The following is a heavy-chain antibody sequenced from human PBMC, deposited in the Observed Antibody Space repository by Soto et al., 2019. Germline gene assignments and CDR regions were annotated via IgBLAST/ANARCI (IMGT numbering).Heavy chain of an antibody. J-gene: IGHJ3*02. CDR3: ASSNASGYQDAFDI. V-gene: IGHV1-69*02. D-gene: IGHD3-22*01. CDR2: IIPILGIA. Sequence: QVQLVQSGAEVKKPGSSVKVSCKASGGTFSSYTISWVRQAPGQGLEWMGRIIPILGIANYAQKFQGRVTTTADKPTSPAYMELSSLRSEDTAVYYCASSNASGYQDAFDIWGQGTMVTVSS. CDR1: GGTFSSYT.